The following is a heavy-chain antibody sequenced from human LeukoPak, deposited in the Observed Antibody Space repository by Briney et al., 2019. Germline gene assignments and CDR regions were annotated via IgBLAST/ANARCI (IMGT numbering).Heavy chain of an antibody. J-gene: IGHJ4*02. Sequence: TGGSLRLSCAASGFTFSSYWMTWVRQAPGKGLEWVANIEQDGGETYYVDSVKGRFTISRDNAKNSLSLQMNSLRAEDTAVYYCARDYYTSGSHDYWGQGTLVTVSS. CDR3: ARDYYTSGSHDY. V-gene: IGHV3-7*01. D-gene: IGHD3-10*01. CDR2: IEQDGGET. CDR1: GFTFSSYW.